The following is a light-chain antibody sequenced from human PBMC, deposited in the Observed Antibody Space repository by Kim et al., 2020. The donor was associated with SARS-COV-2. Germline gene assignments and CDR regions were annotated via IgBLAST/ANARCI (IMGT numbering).Light chain of an antibody. J-gene: IGLJ3*02. V-gene: IGLV1-47*01. CDR1: NSTIGINS. CDR3: ATWDDSLSAWV. CDR2: KND. Sequence: GQRVTISCSGTNSTIGINSVYWHQHLQGPGPKLLIYKNDRRPSGVPDRLSGSKSATSASLAISGLRSEDEADYYCATWDDSLSAWVFGGGTQLTVL.